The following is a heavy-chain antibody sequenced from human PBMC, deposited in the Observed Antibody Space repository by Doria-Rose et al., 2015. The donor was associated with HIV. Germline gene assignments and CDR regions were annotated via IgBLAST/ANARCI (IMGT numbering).Heavy chain of an antibody. V-gene: IGHV2-70*04. D-gene: IGHD3-22*01. Sequence: SGPALAKPTQTLTLTCTFSAFSLSTFGMRVSWIRQPPGKALEWLSRIDWDDDKFYSTSLKTRLTISKDTSKNQVVLTMTNMDPVDTATYYCAQSYYDTSGYSATGDAFDIWGPGAMVTVSS. J-gene: IGHJ3*02. CDR2: IDWDDDK. CDR3: AQSYYDTSGYSATGDAFDI. CDR1: AFSLSTFGMR.